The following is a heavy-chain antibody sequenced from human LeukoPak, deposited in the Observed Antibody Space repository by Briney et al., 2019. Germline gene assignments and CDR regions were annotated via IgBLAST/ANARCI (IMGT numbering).Heavy chain of an antibody. CDR2: IYPGDSDT. D-gene: IGHD5-18*01. CDR3: ARRHKRGAYSYGVDY. Sequence: GESLKISCKGSQYTFTTYSISWVRQLPGKGLELISIIYPGDSDTRYNPSFQGQVTISADKSISTAYLQWNSLKASDTAMYYCARRHKRGAYSYGVDYWGQGTLVTVSS. J-gene: IGHJ4*02. CDR1: QYTFTTYS. V-gene: IGHV5-51*01.